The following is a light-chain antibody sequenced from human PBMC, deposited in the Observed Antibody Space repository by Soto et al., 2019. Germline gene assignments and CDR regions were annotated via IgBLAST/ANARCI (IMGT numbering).Light chain of an antibody. Sequence: QSVLTQPASVSGSPGQSITISCTGSSSDVGGYDYVSWYQHHPGKAPKLMIHDVSNRPTGVSNRFSGSKSGNTASLTISGLQADDEADYYCSSYTSSSTPYVFGTGTKVTVL. V-gene: IGLV2-14*03. CDR1: SSDVGGYDY. CDR3: SSYTSSSTPYV. J-gene: IGLJ1*01. CDR2: DVS.